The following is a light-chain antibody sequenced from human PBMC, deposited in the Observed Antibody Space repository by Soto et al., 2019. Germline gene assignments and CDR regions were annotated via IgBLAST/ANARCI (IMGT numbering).Light chain of an antibody. Sequence: IQLTQSPSSLSASVGDRVTISCRASQGIANFLAWYQQKPGKAPKLLIYAASTLQSVVPSRFSGSGYVKDFTLTISSLQPEDFATYYIQQFNSFPIPCGPGTKVDIK. V-gene: IGKV1-9*01. CDR2: AAS. CDR1: QGIANF. J-gene: IGKJ3*01. CDR3: QQFNSFPIP.